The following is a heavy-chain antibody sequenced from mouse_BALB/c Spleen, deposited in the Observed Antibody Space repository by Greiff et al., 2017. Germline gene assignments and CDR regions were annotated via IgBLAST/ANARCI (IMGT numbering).Heavy chain of an antibody. CDR2: IDPENGNT. CDR1: GFNIKDYY. CDR3: ARPYYYGSSPFAY. V-gene: IGHV14-1*02. J-gene: IGHJ3*01. Sequence: EVQLQQSGAELVKPGASVKLSCTASGFNIKDYYMHWVKQRPEQGLEWIGWIDPENGNTIYDPKFQGKASITADTSSNTAYLQLSSLTSEDTAVYYCARPYYYGSSPFAYWGQGTLVTVSA. D-gene: IGHD1-1*01.